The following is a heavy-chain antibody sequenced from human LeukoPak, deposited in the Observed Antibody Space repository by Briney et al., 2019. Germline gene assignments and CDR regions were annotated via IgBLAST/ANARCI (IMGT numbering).Heavy chain of an antibody. CDR2: ISSSGSTI. Sequence: GGSLRLSCAASGFTFSSYKMNWVRQAPGKGLEWVSYISSSGSTISYADSVKGRFTISRDNAKNSLYLQMNSLRAEDTAVYYCARLYCSSTSCYSHFQHWGQGTVVTVSS. D-gene: IGHD2-2*01. J-gene: IGHJ1*01. V-gene: IGHV3-48*03. CDR1: GFTFSSYK. CDR3: ARLYCSSTSCYSHFQH.